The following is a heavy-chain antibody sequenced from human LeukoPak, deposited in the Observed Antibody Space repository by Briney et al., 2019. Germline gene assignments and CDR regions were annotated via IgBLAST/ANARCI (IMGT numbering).Heavy chain of an antibody. Sequence: SETLSLTCTVSGGSISSYYWSWIRQPPGKGLEWIGYIYYSGSTNYNPSLKSRVTISVDTSKNQFSLKLSSVTAADTAVYYCARGTGPGYSSGCHFDYWGQGTLVTVSS. D-gene: IGHD6-19*01. CDR3: ARGTGPGYSSGCHFDY. V-gene: IGHV4-59*01. CDR2: IYYSGST. J-gene: IGHJ4*02. CDR1: GGSISSYY.